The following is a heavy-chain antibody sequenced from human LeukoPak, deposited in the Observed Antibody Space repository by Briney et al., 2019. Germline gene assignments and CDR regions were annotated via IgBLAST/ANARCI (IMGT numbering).Heavy chain of an antibody. CDR3: ARLAPRYCSSTSCHYQAYYYYYYGMDV. Sequence: SETLSLTCAVYGGSFSGYYWSWIRQPPGKGLEWIGEINHSGSTNYNPSLKSRVTISVDTSKNQFSLKLSSVTAADTAVYYCARLAPRYCSSTSCHYQAYYYYYYGMDVWGQGTTVTVSS. V-gene: IGHV4-34*01. CDR2: INHSGST. CDR1: GGSFSGYY. J-gene: IGHJ6*02. D-gene: IGHD2-2*01.